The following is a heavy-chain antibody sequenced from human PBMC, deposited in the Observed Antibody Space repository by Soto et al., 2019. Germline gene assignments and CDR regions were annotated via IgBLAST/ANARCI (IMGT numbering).Heavy chain of an antibody. CDR1: GFALSGST. J-gene: IGHJ6*02. V-gene: IGHV3-73*01. CDR2: IRSKANSYAT. CDR3: SRENYFSYHGMDV. Sequence: GGSLRLSCAGSGFALSGSTIHWVRQASGKGLEWVGRIRSKANSYATAYAKSVKGRFIISRDDSKSTAYLQMDSLKIEDTAVYQCSRENYFSYHGMDVWGQGIPVTVSS.